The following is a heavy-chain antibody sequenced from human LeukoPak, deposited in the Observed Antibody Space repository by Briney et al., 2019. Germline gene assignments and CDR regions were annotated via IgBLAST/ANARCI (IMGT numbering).Heavy chain of an antibody. D-gene: IGHD3-9*01. CDR1: GFTFSNYA. V-gene: IGHV3-23*01. Sequence: GGSLRLSCVASGFTFSNYAMSWVRQAPGKGLEWVSAITGSGGTTYYADSVKGRFTISRDNSKNTLYLQMNSLRAEDTAVYYCAKWGDYDVLTGYYDPDYWGQGTLVTVSS. J-gene: IGHJ4*02. CDR3: AKWGDYDVLTGYYDPDY. CDR2: ITGSGGTT.